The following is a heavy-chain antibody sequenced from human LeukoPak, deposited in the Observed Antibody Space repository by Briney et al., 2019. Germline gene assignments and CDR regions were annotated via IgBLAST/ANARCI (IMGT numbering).Heavy chain of an antibody. Sequence: GGSLRLSCAASGFTFSSYSMNWVRQAPGKGLEWVSSISGSSSYIYYADSVKGRFTISRDNAKKSLYLQMNSLRAEDTAVYYCASGVRGYDSNTYYDYWGQGTLVTVSS. CDR3: ASGVRGYDSNTYYDY. D-gene: IGHD3-22*01. J-gene: IGHJ4*02. V-gene: IGHV3-21*01. CDR2: ISGSSSYI. CDR1: GFTFSSYS.